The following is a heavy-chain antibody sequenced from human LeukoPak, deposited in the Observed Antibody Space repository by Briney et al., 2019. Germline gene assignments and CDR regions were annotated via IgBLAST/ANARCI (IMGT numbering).Heavy chain of an antibody. CDR2: MYYSGST. V-gene: IGHV4-39*07. D-gene: IGHD6-13*01. CDR1: GGSISSSSYY. Sequence: PSETLSLTCTVSGGSISSSSYYWGWIRQPPGKGLEWIGNMYYSGSTYYNPSLESRVTISVDTSKNQFSLKLNSVTAADTAMYYCARVKAAAGTSSPLDYWGQGTLVTVSS. CDR3: ARVKAAAGTSSPLDY. J-gene: IGHJ4*02.